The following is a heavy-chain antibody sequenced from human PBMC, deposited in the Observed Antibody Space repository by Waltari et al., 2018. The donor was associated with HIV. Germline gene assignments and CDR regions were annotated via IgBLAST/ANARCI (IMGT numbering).Heavy chain of an antibody. CDR1: GFTFSSYW. V-gene: IGHV3-7*01. Sequence: EVQLVQSGGGLVRPGGSLRLSCEGSGFTFSSYWMNWVRQVSGSGLERVAYISPDVSQSYYADFVKGRFTSSRDNAKSSVYLEMNSLRADDTAMYFCARKSDFDYWGRGTQVTVSS. J-gene: IGHJ4*02. CDR3: ARKSDFDY. CDR2: ISPDVSQS.